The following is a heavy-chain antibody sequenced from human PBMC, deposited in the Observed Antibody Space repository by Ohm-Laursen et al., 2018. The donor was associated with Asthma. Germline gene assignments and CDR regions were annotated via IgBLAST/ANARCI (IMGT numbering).Heavy chain of an antibody. CDR2: MNGNGDTT. CDR1: GFTFSSYT. CDR3: IKDLSGTYSFDY. V-gene: IGHV3-64D*08. Sequence: GSLRLSCTASGFTFSSYTMHWVRQAPGKGLDYVSSMNGNGDTTHYADSVKGRFTISRDNSKNTLYLQMSSLGAEDTAVYHCIKDLSGTYSFDYWGQGALVTVSS. D-gene: IGHD1-26*01. J-gene: IGHJ4*02.